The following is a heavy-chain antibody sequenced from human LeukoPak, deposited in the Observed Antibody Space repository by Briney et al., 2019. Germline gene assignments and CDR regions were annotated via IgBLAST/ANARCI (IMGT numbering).Heavy chain of an antibody. V-gene: IGHV1-46*01. CDR2: INPSGGST. J-gene: IGHJ4*02. CDR1: GYTFTSYY. CDR3: ARSNNYYASSGYYAKTRRDFDY. Sequence: ASVKVSCKTSGYTFTSYYMHWVRQAPGQGLEWMGIINPSGGSTSYAQKFQGRVTMTRATSTSTVYMELSSLRSEDTAVYYRARSNNYYASSGYYAKTRRDFDYWGQGTLVAVSS. D-gene: IGHD3-22*01.